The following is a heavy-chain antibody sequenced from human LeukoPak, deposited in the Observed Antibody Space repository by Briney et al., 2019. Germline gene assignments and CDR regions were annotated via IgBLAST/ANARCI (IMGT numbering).Heavy chain of an antibody. CDR1: GGSISSYY. V-gene: IGHV4-59*01. CDR3: ARSRTNYDSSGYFGY. J-gene: IGHJ4*02. D-gene: IGHD3-22*01. Sequence: SETLSLTCTVSGGSISSYYWSWIRQPPGKGLEWIGYIYYSGSTNYNPSLKSRVTISVDTSKNQFSLRLSSVTAADTAVYYCARSRTNYDSSGYFGYWGQGTLVTVSS. CDR2: IYYSGST.